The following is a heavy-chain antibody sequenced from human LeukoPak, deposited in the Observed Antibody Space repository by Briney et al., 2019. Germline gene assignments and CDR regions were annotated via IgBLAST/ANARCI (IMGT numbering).Heavy chain of an antibody. CDR1: GFTFSTYS. V-gene: IGHV3-21*01. J-gene: IGHJ6*02. CDR3: ARDDRDGYTRPLYYYYYYGMDV. D-gene: IGHD5-24*01. Sequence: GGSLRLSCAASGFTFSTYSMNWVRQAPGKGLEWVSSISSSSGYIYYADSVKGRFTISRDNAKNALYLQMNSLRAEDTAVYYCARDDRDGYTRPLYYYYYYGMDVWGQGTTVTVSS. CDR2: ISSSSGYI.